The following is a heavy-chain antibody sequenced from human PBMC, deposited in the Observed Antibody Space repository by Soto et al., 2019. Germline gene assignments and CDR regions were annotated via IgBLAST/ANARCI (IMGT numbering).Heavy chain of an antibody. J-gene: IGHJ4*02. CDR3: ARDIGRTRSGTYFDY. D-gene: IGHD3-3*01. CDR1: GFTINNNG. V-gene: IGHV3-33*01. CDR2: IWYDGSTK. Sequence: QVQLVESGGGVVQPGRSLRLSCVASGFTINNNGMHWVRQAPGKGLEWVAVIWYDGSTKYYADSVKGRFSISRDDSKNQLYLPLDSPRPEYTAVYYCARDIGRTRSGTYFDYWGQGTLVPVSS.